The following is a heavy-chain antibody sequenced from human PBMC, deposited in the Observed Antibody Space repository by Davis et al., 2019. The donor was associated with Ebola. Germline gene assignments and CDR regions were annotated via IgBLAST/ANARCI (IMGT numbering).Heavy chain of an antibody. D-gene: IGHD3-22*01. V-gene: IGHV3-23*01. Sequence: GGSLRLSCAASGFTFTTYALMWVPQAPGKGLEWVSSISSGGGVPYYADSVKDRFPIARENSKNTLFLQMNSLRVEETAVNYCAKDRGYYFDSSGYYSVGFDAWGQGTPVTVSS. CDR3: AKDRGYYFDSSGYYSVGFDA. CDR1: GFTFTTYA. CDR2: ISSGGGVP. J-gene: IGHJ4*02.